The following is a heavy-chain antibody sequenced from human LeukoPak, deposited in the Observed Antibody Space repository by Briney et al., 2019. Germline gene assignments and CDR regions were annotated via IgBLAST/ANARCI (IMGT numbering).Heavy chain of an antibody. J-gene: IGHJ4*02. V-gene: IGHV4-59*08. D-gene: IGHD1-1*01. CDR1: GDSTNNYY. Sequence: SETLSLTCTVSGDSTNNYYWTWIRQPPGKGLDWIGYIYYSGNTNYNPSLKSRVTISLDTSKNQFSLKLTSVTAADTAMYYCARRTAKTPNYFDYWGQGALVTVSA. CDR3: ARRTAKTPNYFDY. CDR2: IYYSGNT.